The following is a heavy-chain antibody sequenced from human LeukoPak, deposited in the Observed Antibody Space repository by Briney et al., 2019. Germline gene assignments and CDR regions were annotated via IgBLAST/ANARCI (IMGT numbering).Heavy chain of an antibody. CDR3: ARDRRDGYEGPIDY. CDR2: ISSSSSTI. V-gene: IGHV3-48*04. J-gene: IGHJ4*02. CDR1: GFTFSSYS. D-gene: IGHD5-24*01. Sequence: GGSLRLSCAASGFTFSSYSMNWVRQAPGKGLEWVSFISSSSSTIYYADSVKGRFTISRDNAKNTLYLQMNSLRAEDTAVYYCARDRRDGYEGPIDYWGQGTLVTVSS.